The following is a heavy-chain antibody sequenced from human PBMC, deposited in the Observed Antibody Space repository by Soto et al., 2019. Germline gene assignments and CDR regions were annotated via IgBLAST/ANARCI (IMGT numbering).Heavy chain of an antibody. CDR3: ARYDFWSGYPRDYYYYGMDV. CDR1: GGSISSGVYY. Sequence: SETLSLTCTVSGGSISSGVYYWSWIRHHPGKGLEWIGYIYYSGITYYNPSLKSRVTISVDTSKNQFSLKLSSVTAADTAVYYCARYDFWSGYPRDYYYYGMDVWGQGTTVTVSS. J-gene: IGHJ6*02. CDR2: IYYSGIT. V-gene: IGHV4-31*03. D-gene: IGHD3-3*01.